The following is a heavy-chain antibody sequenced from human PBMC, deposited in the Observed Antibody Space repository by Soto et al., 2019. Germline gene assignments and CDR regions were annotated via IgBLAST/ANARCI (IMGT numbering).Heavy chain of an antibody. V-gene: IGHV3-49*03. D-gene: IGHD5-12*01. CDR2: IRSKAYGGTT. CDR1: GFTFGDYA. CDR3: TRDESEYSGYGEN. Sequence: GGSLRLSCTASGFTFGDYAMSWFRQAPGKGLEWVGFIRSKAYGGTTEYDASVKGRFTISRDDSKSIAHLQMNSLKTEDTAVYYCTRDESEYSGYGENWGQGTLVTVSS. J-gene: IGHJ4*02.